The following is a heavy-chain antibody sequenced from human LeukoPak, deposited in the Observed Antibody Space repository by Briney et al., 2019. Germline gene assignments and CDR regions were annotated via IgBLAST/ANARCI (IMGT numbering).Heavy chain of an antibody. Sequence: PGGSLRLSCAASGFTFSSYWMHWVRQAPGKGLVWVSRINSDGSSTSYADSVKGRFTISRDNAKNTLYLQMNSLRAEDTAVYYCVRGGLDYHDGSGSYEVRDLDYWGQGTLVTVSS. CDR1: GFTFSSYW. CDR2: INSDGSST. V-gene: IGHV3-74*01. D-gene: IGHD3-22*01. CDR3: VRGGLDYHDGSGSYEVRDLDY. J-gene: IGHJ4*02.